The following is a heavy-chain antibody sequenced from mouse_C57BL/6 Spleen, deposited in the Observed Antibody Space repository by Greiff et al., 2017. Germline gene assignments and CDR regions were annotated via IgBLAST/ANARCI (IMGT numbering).Heavy chain of an antibody. CDR2: ISDGGSYA. J-gene: IGHJ1*03. Sequence: EVHLVESGGGLVKPGGSLKLSCAASGFTFSSYAMSWVRQTPEKRLEWVATISDGGSYAYYPAHVKGRFPISRDNAKNNLYLQMSHLKSEDTAMYYCARDYGSSPYWYFDVWGTGTTVTGSS. CDR1: GFTFSSYA. D-gene: IGHD1-1*01. V-gene: IGHV5-4*01. CDR3: ARDYGSSPYWYFDV.